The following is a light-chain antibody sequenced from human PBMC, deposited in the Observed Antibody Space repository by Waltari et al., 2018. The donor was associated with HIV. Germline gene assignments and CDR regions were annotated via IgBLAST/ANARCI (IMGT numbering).Light chain of an antibody. CDR1: SSNIVTNY. V-gene: IGLV1-47*01. CDR3: AAWDDSLSAWL. Sequence: QSVLTQPPSASGTPGQRVTISCSGRSSNIVTNYVSWYKQFPGTAPELVVYHTNQRPLGVPDRFSGSKSGTSASLATSGLRSEDEADYYCAAWDDSLSAWLFGGGTRLNVL. CDR2: HTN. J-gene: IGLJ2*01.